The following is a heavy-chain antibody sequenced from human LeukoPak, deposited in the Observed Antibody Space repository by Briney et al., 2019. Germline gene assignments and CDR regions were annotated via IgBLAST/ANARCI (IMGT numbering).Heavy chain of an antibody. CDR3: ARSREWLLLRDAFDI. CDR1: GYTFNGYY. V-gene: IGHV1-2*02. D-gene: IGHD3-22*01. Sequence: ASVKVSCKASGYTFNGYYMHWVRQAPGQGLKWMGWINPNSGGTNYAQKFQGRVTMTRDTSISTAYMELSRLRSDDTAVYYCARSREWLLLRDAFDIWGQGTMVTVSS. CDR2: INPNSGGT. J-gene: IGHJ3*02.